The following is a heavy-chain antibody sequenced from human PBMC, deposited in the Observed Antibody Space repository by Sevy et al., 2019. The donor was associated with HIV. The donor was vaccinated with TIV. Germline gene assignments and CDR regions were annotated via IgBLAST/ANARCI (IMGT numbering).Heavy chain of an antibody. CDR1: GFPFSTYA. J-gene: IGHJ4*02. CDR3: AKSGRIVVAGTTNYFDS. V-gene: IGHV3-33*06. Sequence: GGFLRLSCAASGFPFSTYAMHWVRQAPGKGLEWVAVIWYDGSNNYHSDAVKGRFTISRDNSKNTLYLQMDSLRAADTAVYYCAKSGRIVVAGTTNYFDSWGQGTLVTVSS. CDR2: IWYDGSNN. D-gene: IGHD6-19*01.